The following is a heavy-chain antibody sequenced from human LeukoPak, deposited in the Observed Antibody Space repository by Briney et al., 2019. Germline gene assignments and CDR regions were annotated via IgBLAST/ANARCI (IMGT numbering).Heavy chain of an antibody. D-gene: IGHD3-22*01. V-gene: IGHV4-34*01. CDR3: AREREKYYYDSSGGAFDI. CDR1: GGSISRYY. CDR2: INHSGST. Sequence: PSETLSLTCTVSGGSISRYYWSWIRQPPGKGLEWIGEINHSGSTNYNPSLKSRVTISVDTSKNQFSLKLSSVTAADTAVYYCAREREKYYYDSSGGAFDIWGQGTMVTVSS. J-gene: IGHJ3*02.